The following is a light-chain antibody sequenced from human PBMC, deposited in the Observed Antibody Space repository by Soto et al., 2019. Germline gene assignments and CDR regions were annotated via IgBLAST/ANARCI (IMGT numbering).Light chain of an antibody. V-gene: IGKV1-5*01. CDR1: HSINDW. J-gene: IGKJ1*01. CDR2: DAS. Sequence: DNPLTRSPSSLSASVLYICTITCRARHSINDWLAWYQQKPGKAPKLLIYDASSLESGVPSRFSGSGSGTQFSLIISGLQPEDFATYYCQQYHGFWFGQGTKVDIK. CDR3: QQYHGFW.